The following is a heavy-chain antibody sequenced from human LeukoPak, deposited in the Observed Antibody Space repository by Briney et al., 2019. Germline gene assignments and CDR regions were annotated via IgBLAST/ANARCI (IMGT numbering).Heavy chain of an antibody. Sequence: PRGSLTLSFAASGFTFSSYAMCWVRQAPGKGLEWGSAISGSGGSTYYADSVKCRFTISRDNSKNTMYLQMNSLRAEDTGVSYCVNYDYVCGSSFWGQGTLVTVSS. J-gene: IGHJ4*02. CDR2: ISGSGGST. CDR1: GFTFSSYA. D-gene: IGHD3-16*01. CDR3: VNYDYVCGSSF. V-gene: IGHV3-23*01.